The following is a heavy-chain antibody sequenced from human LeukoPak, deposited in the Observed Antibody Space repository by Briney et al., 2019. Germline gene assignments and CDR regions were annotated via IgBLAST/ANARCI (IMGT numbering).Heavy chain of an antibody. CDR3: ARDRSGEGYFDY. CDR1: GGTFSSYA. Sequence: SVKVSCKASGGTFSSYAISWVRQAPGQGLEWMGRIIPILGIANYAQKFQGRVTITADKSTSTAYMELSSLRSEDTAVYYCARDRSGEGYFDYWGQGTLVTVSS. J-gene: IGHJ4*02. V-gene: IGHV1-69*04. D-gene: IGHD3-3*01. CDR2: IIPILGIA.